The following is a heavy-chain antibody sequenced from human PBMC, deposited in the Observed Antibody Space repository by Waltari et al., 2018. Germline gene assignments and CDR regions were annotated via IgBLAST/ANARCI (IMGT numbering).Heavy chain of an antibody. CDR1: GGSINNTTSY. Sequence: QLQLQESGPGLVKPSETLSLTCTVSGGSINNTTSYWGWIRQPPGKGLEWIGSIYYSGTTYYNPSLKSRVTISVDTSKNQFSLKLSSVAAADTAVYYCAGVGNLRVYWGQGTLVTVSS. CDR3: AGVGNLRVY. J-gene: IGHJ4*02. CDR2: IYYSGTT. V-gene: IGHV4-39*07.